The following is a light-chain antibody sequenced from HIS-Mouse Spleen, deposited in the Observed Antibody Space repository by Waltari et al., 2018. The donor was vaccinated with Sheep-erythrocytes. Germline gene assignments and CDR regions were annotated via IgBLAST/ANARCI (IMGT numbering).Light chain of an antibody. Sequence: QSALTQPRSVSGSPGQSVTISCTGTSSDVGGYNYVSWYQTHPGKAPKLMIYDVSKRPSGVPDRFSGSKSGTTASLAISGLQAEDEADYYCCSYAGSYNHVFATGTKVTVL. J-gene: IGLJ1*01. CDR1: SSDVGGYNY. CDR2: DVS. V-gene: IGLV2-11*01. CDR3: CSYAGSYNHV.